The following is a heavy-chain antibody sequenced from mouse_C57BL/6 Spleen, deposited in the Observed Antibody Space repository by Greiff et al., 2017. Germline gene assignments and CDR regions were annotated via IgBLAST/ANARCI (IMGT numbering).Heavy chain of an antibody. D-gene: IGHD2-4*01. J-gene: IGHJ2*01. CDR3: AGSYDYDDY. CDR2: IYPGDGDT. V-gene: IGHV1-82*01. Sequence: VQLVESGPELVKPGASVKISCKASGYAFSSSWMNWVKQRPGKGLEWIGRIYPGDGDTNYNGKFKGKATLTADKSSSTAYMQLSSLTSEDSAVYFCAGSYDYDDYWGQGTTLTVSS. CDR1: GYAFSSSW.